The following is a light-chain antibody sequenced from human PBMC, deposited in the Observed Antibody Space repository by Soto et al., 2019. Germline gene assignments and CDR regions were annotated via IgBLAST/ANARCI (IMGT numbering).Light chain of an antibody. CDR1: HNINTW. J-gene: IGKJ4*01. CDR3: HRANSLPLI. Sequence: DIQMTQSPSSVSASVGDRVTITCRASHNINTWLAWYQQKPGKAPKLLIYAASSLQSGVPSRFSCSGSGTDLTLTISSLQPEDFATYYCHRANSLPLIFGGGTKVEIK. V-gene: IGKV1-12*01. CDR2: AAS.